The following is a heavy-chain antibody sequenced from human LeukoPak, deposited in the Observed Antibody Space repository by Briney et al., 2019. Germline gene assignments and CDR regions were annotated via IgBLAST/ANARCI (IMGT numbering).Heavy chain of an antibody. D-gene: IGHD3-10*01. V-gene: IGHV3-30*18. CDR3: AKDCRRWFGELHFDY. CDR1: GFTFSSYG. CDR2: ISYDGSNK. Sequence: GRSLRLSCAASGFTFSSYGMHWVRQAPGKGLEWVAVISYDGSNKYYADSVKGRFAISRNNSKNTLYWKMNSRRAEDRAVYYCAKDCRRWFGELHFDYWGQGTLVTVSS. J-gene: IGHJ4*02.